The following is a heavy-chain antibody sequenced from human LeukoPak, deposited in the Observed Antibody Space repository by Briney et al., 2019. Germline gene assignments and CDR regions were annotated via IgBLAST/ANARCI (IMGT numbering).Heavy chain of an antibody. D-gene: IGHD6-13*01. Sequence: GGSLRLSCAASGFTFSSYWMSWVRQAPGKGLECVANINQDGSKVYYVDSVKGQFTISRDKAKKSLHLQMNSLRAEDTAVYYCARPIYSSSWDAFNIWGQGTMVTVSS. V-gene: IGHV3-7*01. CDR2: INQDGSKV. J-gene: IGHJ3*02. CDR3: ARPIYSSSWDAFNI. CDR1: GFTFSSYW.